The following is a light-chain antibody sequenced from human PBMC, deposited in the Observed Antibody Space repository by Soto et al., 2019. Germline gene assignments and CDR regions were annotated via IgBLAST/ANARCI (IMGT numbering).Light chain of an antibody. V-gene: IGKV3-11*01. Sequence: EFVLTQFPATLPLPPGERAALSSGASQSFSAYLAWYQQKPGQAPRLLIYDASKRATGIPARFSGSGSGTDFTLTISSLEPEDFAVYFCQQRSNWPSTFGGGTKVEI. J-gene: IGKJ4*01. CDR2: DAS. CDR3: QQRSNWPST. CDR1: QSFSAY.